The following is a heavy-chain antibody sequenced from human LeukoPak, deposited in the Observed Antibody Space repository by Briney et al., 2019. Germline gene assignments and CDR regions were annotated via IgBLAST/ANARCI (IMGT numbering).Heavy chain of an antibody. CDR3: TTEERVSSGYCSGGSCYIDY. J-gene: IGHJ4*02. V-gene: IGHV3-15*01. Sequence: GGSLRLSCAASGFTFSNYWMSWVRQAPGKGLEWVGRIKSKTDGGTTDYAAPVKGRFTISRDDSKNTLYLQMNSLKTEDTAVYYCTTEERVSSGYCSGGSCYIDYWGQGTLVTVSP. CDR2: IKSKTDGGTT. CDR1: GFTFSNYW. D-gene: IGHD2-15*01.